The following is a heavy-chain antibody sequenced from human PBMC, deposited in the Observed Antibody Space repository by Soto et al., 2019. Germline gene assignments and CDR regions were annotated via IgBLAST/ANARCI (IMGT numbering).Heavy chain of an antibody. Sequence: VGSLRLSCAASGFTFSSYGMHWVRQAPGKGLEWVAVISYDGSNKFYVDSVKGRFTISRDSSKNTLYLEVNSLRAEDTAVYYCAREETAWPLAYGLDVWGQGTTVSVSS. CDR3: AREETAWPLAYGLDV. J-gene: IGHJ6*02. CDR2: ISYDGSNK. D-gene: IGHD2-21*02. V-gene: IGHV3-30*03. CDR1: GFTFSSYG.